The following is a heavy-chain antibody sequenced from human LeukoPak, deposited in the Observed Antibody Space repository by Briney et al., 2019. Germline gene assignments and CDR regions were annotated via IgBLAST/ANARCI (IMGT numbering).Heavy chain of an antibody. CDR3: ARDGGFGFLAAFDI. V-gene: IGHV3-48*02. CDR1: GFTLSGYS. Sequence: GGSLRLSCAASGFTLSGYSMNWVRQAPGKGLERISYISGSGSVSYYEDSVKGRFTISRDNAKNSLYLQMNSLRDEDTALYYCARDGGFGFLAAFDIWGRGTMVTVSS. CDR2: ISGSGSVS. J-gene: IGHJ3*02. D-gene: IGHD3-10*01.